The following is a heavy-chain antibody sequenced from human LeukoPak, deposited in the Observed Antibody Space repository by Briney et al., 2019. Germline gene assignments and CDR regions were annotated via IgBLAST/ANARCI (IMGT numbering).Heavy chain of an antibody. V-gene: IGHV1-2*06. J-gene: IGHJ4*02. CDR2: INPNSGGT. Sequence: ASVKVSCKASGGTFSSYAISWVRQAPGQGLEWMGRINPNSGGTNYAQKFQGRVTMTRDTSISTAYMELSRLRSDDTAVYYCARGSEYSSSSFDYWGQGTLVTVSS. CDR1: GGTFSSYA. CDR3: ARGSEYSSSSFDY. D-gene: IGHD6-6*01.